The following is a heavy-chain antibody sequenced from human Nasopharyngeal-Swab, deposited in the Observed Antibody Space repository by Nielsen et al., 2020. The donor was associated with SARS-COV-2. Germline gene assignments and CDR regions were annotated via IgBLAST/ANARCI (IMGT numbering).Heavy chain of an antibody. D-gene: IGHD3-3*01. V-gene: IGHV4-31*02. CDR2: IYYSGST. J-gene: IGHJ6*02. Sequence: WIRQPPWKGLEWIGHIYYSGSTYYNPSLKSRVTMSVDTSKNQFSLKLSSVTAADTAVYYCARGARITIFGVVSQLDVWGQGTTVTVSS. CDR3: ARGARITIFGVVSQLDV.